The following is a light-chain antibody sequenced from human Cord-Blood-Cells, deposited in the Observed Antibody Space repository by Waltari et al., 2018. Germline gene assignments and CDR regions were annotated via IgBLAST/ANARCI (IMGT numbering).Light chain of an antibody. CDR2: KAS. CDR1: QSISSW. J-gene: IGKJ1*01. Sequence: DIQLTQSPSTTSASVGDRVLIPCRASQSISSWLAWYQQKPGKAPKLLIYKASSLESGVPSRFSGSGSGTEFTLTISSLQPDDFATYYCQQYNSYWTFGQGTKVEIK. CDR3: QQYNSYWT. V-gene: IGKV1-5*03.